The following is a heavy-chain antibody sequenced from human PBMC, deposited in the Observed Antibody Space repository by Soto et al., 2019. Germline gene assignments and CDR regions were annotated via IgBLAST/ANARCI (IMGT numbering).Heavy chain of an antibody. V-gene: IGHV3-7*01. CDR2: IKEDGSEK. J-gene: IGHJ4*02. CDR1: GFTFNRHW. CDR3: VRTGWNPPAY. D-gene: IGHD1-1*01. Sequence: EVHLVESGGGLVQPGGSLRLSCAVSGFTFNRHWMSWVRQTPGTGLAWVASIKEDGSEKSYVDSVKGRFTISRDNAKISLFLQMNSLRVEDTAVYYCVRTGWNPPAYWGQVPLVTLS.